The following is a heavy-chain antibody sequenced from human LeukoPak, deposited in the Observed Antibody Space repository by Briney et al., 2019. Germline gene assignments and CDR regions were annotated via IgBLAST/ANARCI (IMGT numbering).Heavy chain of an antibody. Sequence: SETLSLTCTVSGGSISGSIYYWGWIRQSPGKGLESIGNIHYTGSTYYNPSLKSRVTISVDTSKNQFSLKLSSVTAADTAVYYCARQQGISETTSFDSWGQGTLVTVSS. V-gene: IGHV4-39*01. CDR1: GGSISGSIYY. CDR3: ARQQGISETTSFDS. D-gene: IGHD1-20*01. CDR2: IHYTGST. J-gene: IGHJ4*02.